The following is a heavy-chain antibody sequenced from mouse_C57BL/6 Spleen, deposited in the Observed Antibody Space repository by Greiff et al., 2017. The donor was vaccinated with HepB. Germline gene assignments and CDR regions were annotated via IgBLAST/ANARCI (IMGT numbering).Heavy chain of an antibody. CDR3: ARDPITTVVAPLYAMDY. V-gene: IGHV5-4*01. J-gene: IGHJ4*01. CDR1: GFTFSSYA. CDR2: ISDGGSYT. D-gene: IGHD1-1*01. Sequence: EVMLVESGGGLVKPGGSLKLSCAASGFTFSSYAMSWVRQTPEKRLEWVANISDGGSYTYYPDNVKGRFTISRDNAKNNLYLQMSHLKSEDTAMDYWARDPITTVVAPLYAMDYWGQGTSVTVSS.